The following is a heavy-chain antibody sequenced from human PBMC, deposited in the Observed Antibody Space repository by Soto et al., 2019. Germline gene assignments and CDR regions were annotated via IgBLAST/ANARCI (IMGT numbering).Heavy chain of an antibody. CDR2: IYSGDST. J-gene: IGHJ5*02. V-gene: IGHV3-66*01. D-gene: IGHD4-17*01. CDR1: GFTVSSHY. Sequence: GGSLRLSCAVSGFTVSSHYMSWVRQAPGKGLEWVSLIYSGDSTYYADSVKGRFTISRDSSKNTLYLQMNSLRAEDTAVYYCARDSADYGDLNWFDPWGQGTLVTVS. CDR3: ARDSADYGDLNWFDP.